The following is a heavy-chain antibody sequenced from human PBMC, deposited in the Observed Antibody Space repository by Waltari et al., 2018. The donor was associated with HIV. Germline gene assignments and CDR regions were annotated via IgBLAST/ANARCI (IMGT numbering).Heavy chain of an antibody. CDR3: ATETASSGYYSYYYYGMDV. D-gene: IGHD3-22*01. CDR2: IYHSGST. CDR1: GGSISSSNW. V-gene: IGHV4-4*02. Sequence: QVQLQESGPGLVKPSGTLSLTCAVSGGSISSSNWWSWVRQPPGKGLEWIGEIYHSGSTNYNPSLKSRVTISVDKSKNQFSLKLSSVTAADTAVYYCATETASSGYYSYYYYGMDVWGQGTTVTVSS. J-gene: IGHJ6*02.